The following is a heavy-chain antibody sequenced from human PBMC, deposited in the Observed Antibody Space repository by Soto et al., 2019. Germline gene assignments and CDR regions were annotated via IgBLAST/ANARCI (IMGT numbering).Heavy chain of an antibody. CDR2: IYWDDDK. J-gene: IGHJ5*02. CDR3: AHRPLPSITGTKGGGNWFYP. CDR1: GFSLSTSGVG. Sequence: QITLKESGHTLVKPTQTLTLTCTFSGFSLSTSGVGVGWIRQPPGKALEWLALIYWDDDKRYSRSLKSRLTIPKDTSKNQVVLTMTNMDPVDTTTYYCAHRPLPSITGTKGGGNWFYPWGQGTLVTVSS. D-gene: IGHD1-7*01. V-gene: IGHV2-5*02.